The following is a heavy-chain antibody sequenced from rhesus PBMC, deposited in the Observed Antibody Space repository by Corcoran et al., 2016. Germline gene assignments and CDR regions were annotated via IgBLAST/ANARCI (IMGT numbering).Heavy chain of an antibody. V-gene: IGHV4-169*02. J-gene: IGHJ1*01. CDR3: AREGGF. CDR1: GGSISSSY. D-gene: IGHD1-44*02. CDR2: IYSSGSST. Sequence: QLQLQESGPGLVKPSETLSVTCAVSGGSISSSYWSWIRQAPGKGLELIGYIYSSGSSTIYNPSLQSLVTLSVDTSKNQLSLKLSSVTTAATAVYYCAREGGFWGQGALVTVSS.